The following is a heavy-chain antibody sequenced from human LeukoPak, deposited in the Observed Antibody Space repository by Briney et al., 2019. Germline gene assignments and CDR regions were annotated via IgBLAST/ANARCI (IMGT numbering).Heavy chain of an antibody. CDR2: IYHSGST. CDR1: GYSISSGYY. J-gene: IGHJ5*02. D-gene: IGHD2-2*01. Sequence: SETLSLTCAVSGYSISSGYYWVWIRQPPGKGLEWIGSIYHSGSTYYNPSLKGRVTISVDTSKNQFSLKLSSVTAADTAVYYCARALMTGSSTSWPYNWFDPWGQGTLVTVSS. CDR3: ARALMTGSSTSWPYNWFDP. V-gene: IGHV4-38-2*01.